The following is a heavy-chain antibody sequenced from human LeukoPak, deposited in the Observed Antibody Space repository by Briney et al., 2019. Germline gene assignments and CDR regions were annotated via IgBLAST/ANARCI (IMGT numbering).Heavy chain of an antibody. CDR1: GFTFSSYW. Sequence: TGGSLRLSCAASGFTFSSYWMSWVRQAPGKGLEWVANIKQDGSEKYYVDSVKGRFTISRDNAKNSLYLQMNSLRAEDTAVCYCARDRPSRGYGRSSLGMDVWGKGTTVTVSS. D-gene: IGHD5-12*01. CDR2: IKQDGSEK. CDR3: ARDRPSRGYGRSSLGMDV. J-gene: IGHJ6*04. V-gene: IGHV3-7*03.